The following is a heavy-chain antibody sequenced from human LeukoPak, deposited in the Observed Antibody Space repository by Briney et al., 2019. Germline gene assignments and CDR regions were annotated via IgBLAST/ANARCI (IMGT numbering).Heavy chain of an antibody. Sequence: ASVKVSCKASGYTFIDYGISWVRQAPGQGLEWMGWISADKGDTNYAQRFQGRVTMTTDASTTTAHMELRSLTSDDTAFYYCARQRKWDNSFDPWGQGTLVIVSS. V-gene: IGHV1-18*01. CDR2: ISADKGDT. CDR3: ARQRKWDNSFDP. D-gene: IGHD1-26*01. J-gene: IGHJ5*02. CDR1: GYTFIDYG.